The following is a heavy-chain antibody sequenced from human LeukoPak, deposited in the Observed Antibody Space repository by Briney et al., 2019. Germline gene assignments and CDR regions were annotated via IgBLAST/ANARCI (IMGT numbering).Heavy chain of an antibody. V-gene: IGHV1-18*01. CDR3: ARDVYYYDSSGYYYGIDY. CDR1: GYTFTSYG. J-gene: IGHJ4*02. D-gene: IGHD3-22*01. Sequence: ASVKVSCKASGYTFTSYGISWVRQAPGQGLEWMGWISAYNGNTNYAQKLQGRVTMTTDTSTSTAYMELRSLRSDDTAVYYCARDVYYYDSSGYYYGIDYWGQGTLVTVSS. CDR2: ISAYNGNT.